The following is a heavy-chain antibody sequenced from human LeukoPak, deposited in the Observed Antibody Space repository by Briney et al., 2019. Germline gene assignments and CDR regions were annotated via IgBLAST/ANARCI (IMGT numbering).Heavy chain of an antibody. Sequence: SETLSLTCAVYGGSFSGYYWSWIRQPPGKGLEWIGYIYYSGSTNYNPSLKSRVTISVDTSKNQFSLKLSSVTAADTAVYYCARHRASDFWSGYKEAFDIWGQGTMVTVSS. CDR1: GGSFSGYY. D-gene: IGHD3-3*01. V-gene: IGHV4-59*08. J-gene: IGHJ3*02. CDR3: ARHRASDFWSGYKEAFDI. CDR2: IYYSGST.